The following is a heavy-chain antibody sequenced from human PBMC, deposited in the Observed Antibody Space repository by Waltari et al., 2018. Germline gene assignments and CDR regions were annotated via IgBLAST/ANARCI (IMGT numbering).Heavy chain of an antibody. J-gene: IGHJ6*04. CDR2: IYQSGTT. CDR1: GSSISSGYY. Sequence: QVQLQESGPGLVKPSETLSLTCTVSGSSISSGYYWGWIRPPPGKGREWSGSIYQSGTTYYNPSLKSRVTISVDTSKNQFSLKLSSVTAADTAVYYCASPYIRPRLEGFRVWGKGTTVTVSS. D-gene: IGHD3-3*01. V-gene: IGHV4-38-2*02. CDR3: ASPYIRPRLEGFRV.